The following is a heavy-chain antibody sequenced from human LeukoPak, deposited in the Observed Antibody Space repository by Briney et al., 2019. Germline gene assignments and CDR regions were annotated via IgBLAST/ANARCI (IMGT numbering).Heavy chain of an antibody. CDR2: ISGSGGST. CDR1: GFTFSSYA. V-gene: IGHV3-23*01. J-gene: IGHJ4*02. CDR3: AKTSMITFGGVIAPLYY. D-gene: IGHD3-16*02. Sequence: GGSLRLSCAASGFTFSSYAMSWVRQAPGKGLEWVSAISGSGGSTYYADSVKGRFTISRDNSKNTLYLQMNSLRAEDTAVYYFAKTSMITFGGVIAPLYYWGQGTLVTVSS.